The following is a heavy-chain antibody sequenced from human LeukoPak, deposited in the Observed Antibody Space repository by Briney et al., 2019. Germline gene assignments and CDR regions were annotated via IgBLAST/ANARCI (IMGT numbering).Heavy chain of an antibody. CDR1: GYTFTSYG. CDR3: ARDRSITGTTVPFDY. V-gene: IGHV1-18*01. D-gene: IGHD1/OR15-1a*01. J-gene: IGHJ4*02. CDR2: ISAYNGNT. Sequence: ASVKVSCKASGYTFTSYGISWVRQAPGQGLEWMGWISAYNGNTNYAQKLQGRVTMTTDTSTSTAYMELRSLRSDDTAVYYCARDRSITGTTVPFDYWGQGTLVTVSS.